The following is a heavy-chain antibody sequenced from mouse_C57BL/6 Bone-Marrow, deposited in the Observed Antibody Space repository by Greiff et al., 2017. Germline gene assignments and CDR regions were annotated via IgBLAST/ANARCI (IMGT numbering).Heavy chain of an antibody. CDR1: GYTFTSYG. Sequence: QVQLQQSGAELARPGASVKLSCTASGYTFTSYGIRWVKQRPGQGLEWIGEIYPRSGNTYYTEKFKGKATLTADKSSNTAYLELRSLTSEDSAVYFCARVYYGSSYGDYYAMDYWGQGTSVTVSS. CDR3: ARVYYGSSYGDYYAMDY. D-gene: IGHD1-1*01. V-gene: IGHV1-81*01. CDR2: IYPRSGNT. J-gene: IGHJ4*01.